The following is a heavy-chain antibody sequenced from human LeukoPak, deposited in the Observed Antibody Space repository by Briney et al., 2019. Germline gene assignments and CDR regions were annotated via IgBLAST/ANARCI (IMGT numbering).Heavy chain of an antibody. CDR3: AKSRWLGSSSAYYFDY. Sequence: GGSLRLSCAASGFTFSSYAMSWVRQAPGKGLEWVSAISGSGGSTYYADSVKGRFTISRDNSKNTLYLQMNSLRAEDTAVYYCAKSRWLGSSSAYYFDYWGQGTLVTVSS. D-gene: IGHD6-6*01. J-gene: IGHJ4*02. V-gene: IGHV3-23*01. CDR1: GFTFSSYA. CDR2: ISGSGGST.